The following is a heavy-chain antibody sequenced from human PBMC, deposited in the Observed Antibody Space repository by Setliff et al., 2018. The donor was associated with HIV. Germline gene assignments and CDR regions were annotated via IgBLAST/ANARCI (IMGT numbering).Heavy chain of an antibody. V-gene: IGHV4-59*08. CDR2: IYYSGST. J-gene: IGHJ6*03. D-gene: IGHD3-16*02. Sequence: ETLSLTCTVSGGSISSYYWSWIRQPPGKGLEWIGYIYYSGSTNYNPSLKSRVTISVDTSKNQFSLKLSSVTAADTAVYYCARLSYDYVWGSYRYTDYYYYMDVWG. CDR3: ARLSYDYVWGSYRYTDYYYYMDV. CDR1: GGSISSYY.